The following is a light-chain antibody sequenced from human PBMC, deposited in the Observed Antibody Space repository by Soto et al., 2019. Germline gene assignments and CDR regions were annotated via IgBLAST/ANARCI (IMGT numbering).Light chain of an antibody. CDR2: GAS. CDR3: QQYGSSSWT. CDR1: QSVSNNY. V-gene: IGKV3-20*01. Sequence: EIVLTQSPGTLSLSPGERATLSCRASQSVSNNYLAWYQQKPGQAPRLLIYGASNRATGIPDRFSGSGSGTDFTLTISRREPEDFAVYYCQQYGSSSWTFGQGTKVDNK. J-gene: IGKJ1*01.